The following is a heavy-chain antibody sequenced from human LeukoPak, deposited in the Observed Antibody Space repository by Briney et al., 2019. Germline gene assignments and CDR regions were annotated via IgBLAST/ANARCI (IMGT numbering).Heavy chain of an antibody. V-gene: IGHV4-39*01. CDR2: IFYSGST. Sequence: SETLSLTCTVSGASISRSTCYWDWIRQPPGKGLEWMGSIFYSGSTNYKSSLWSRITISIDTSKNQFSLKLNSVTAADTAVYYCARTCGRGTKASGTSGFVDYWGQGTLVTVSS. J-gene: IGHJ4*02. CDR3: ARTCGRGTKASGTSGFVDY. CDR1: GASISRSTCY. D-gene: IGHD3-22*01.